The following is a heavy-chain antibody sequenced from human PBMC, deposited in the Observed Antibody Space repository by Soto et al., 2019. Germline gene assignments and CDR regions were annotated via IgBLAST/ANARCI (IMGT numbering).Heavy chain of an antibody. CDR1: GGSFSGYY. Sequence: QVQLQQWGAGLLKPSETLSLTCAVYGGSFSGYYWSWIRQPPGKGLEWIGEINHSGSTNYKPSLKGRFSLSVDTAKNQCALKLSSVTAADTVFYDGARVPSTTVTTGGVDYWVQGTVVSVSS. D-gene: IGHD4-17*01. V-gene: IGHV4-34*01. CDR2: INHSGST. J-gene: IGHJ4*02. CDR3: ARVPSTTVTTGGVDY.